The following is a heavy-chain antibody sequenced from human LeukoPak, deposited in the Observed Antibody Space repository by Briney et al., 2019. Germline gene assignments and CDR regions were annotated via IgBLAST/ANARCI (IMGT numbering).Heavy chain of an antibody. CDR3: ATLWFGDLSKANDY. CDR2: IYYSGST. Sequence: SSETLSLTCTVSGVSISSGGYYWSWIRQHPGKGLEWIGYIYYSGSTYYNPSLKSRVTISVDTSKNQFSLKLSSVTAADTAVYYCATLWFGDLSKANDYWGQGTLVTVSS. D-gene: IGHD3-10*01. CDR1: GVSISSGGYY. V-gene: IGHV4-31*03. J-gene: IGHJ4*02.